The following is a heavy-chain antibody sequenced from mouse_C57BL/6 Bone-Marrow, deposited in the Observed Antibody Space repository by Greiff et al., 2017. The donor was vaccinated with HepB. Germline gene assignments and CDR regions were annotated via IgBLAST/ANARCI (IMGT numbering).Heavy chain of an antibody. CDR2: INPGSGGT. CDR1: GYAFTNYL. D-gene: IGHD1-1*01. J-gene: IGHJ1*03. Sequence: QVQLKQSGAELVRPGTSVKVSCKASGYAFTNYLIEWVKQRPGQGLEWIGVINPGSGGTNYNEKFTGKATLTADKSSSTAYMQLSSLTSEDSAVYFCARGAYYGSSSNWYFDVWGTGTTVTVSS. V-gene: IGHV1-54*01. CDR3: ARGAYYGSSSNWYFDV.